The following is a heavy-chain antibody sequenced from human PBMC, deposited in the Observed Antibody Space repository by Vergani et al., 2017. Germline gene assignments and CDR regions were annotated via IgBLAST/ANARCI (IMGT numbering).Heavy chain of an antibody. J-gene: IGHJ5*02. Sequence: EVQLLESGGGLVQPGGSLRLSCAASGFTFSSYSMNWVRQAPGKGLEWVSSISSSSSYIYYADSVKGRFTISRDNAKNSLYLQMNSLRAEDTAVYYCARGLAARTGNWFDPWGQGTLVTVSS. CDR1: GFTFSSYS. CDR3: ARGLAARTGNWFDP. D-gene: IGHD6-6*01. CDR2: ISSSSSYI. V-gene: IGHV3-21*01.